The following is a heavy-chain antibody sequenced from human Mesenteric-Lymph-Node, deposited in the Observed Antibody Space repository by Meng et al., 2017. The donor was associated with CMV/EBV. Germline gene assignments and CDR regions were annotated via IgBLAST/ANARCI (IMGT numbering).Heavy chain of an antibody. CDR1: FTFSSYS. CDR2: ISSSSSYI. CDR3: ARDRVTMVRGVPPEGGY. V-gene: IGHV3-21*01. D-gene: IGHD3-10*01. J-gene: IGHJ4*02. Sequence: FTFSSYSMNWVRQAPGKGLEWVSSISSSSSYIYYADSVKGRFTISRDNAKNSLYLQMNSLRAEDTAVYYCARDRVTMVRGVPPEGGYWGQGTLVTVSS.